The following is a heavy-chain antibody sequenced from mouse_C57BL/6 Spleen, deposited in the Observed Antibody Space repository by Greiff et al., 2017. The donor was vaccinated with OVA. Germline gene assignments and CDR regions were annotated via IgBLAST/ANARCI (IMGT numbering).Heavy chain of an antibody. J-gene: IGHJ3*01. D-gene: IGHD2-4*01. CDR2: ISSGGDYI. CDR3: TRDFYDYFFAY. V-gene: IGHV5-9-1*02. CDR1: GFTFSSYA. Sequence: EVMLVESGEGLVKPGGSLKLSCAASGFTFSSYAMSWVRQTPEKRLEWVAYISSGGDYIYYADTVKGRFTISRDNARNTLYLQMSSLKSEDTAMYYCTRDFYDYFFAYWGQGTLVTVSA.